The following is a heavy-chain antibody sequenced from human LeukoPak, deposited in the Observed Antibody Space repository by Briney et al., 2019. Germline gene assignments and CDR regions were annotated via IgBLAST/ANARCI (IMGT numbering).Heavy chain of an antibody. J-gene: IGHJ6*03. CDR1: GGSISSYY. V-gene: IGHV4-4*07. D-gene: IGHD3-16*01. Sequence: SETLSLTCTVSGGSISSYYWGWIRQPAGKGLEWIGRIYISGSTNYNPSLKSRVTISVDTSKNQFSLKLSSVTAADTAVYYCARETSQKGAHYMDVWGKGTTVTISS. CDR3: ARETSQKGAHYMDV. CDR2: IYISGST.